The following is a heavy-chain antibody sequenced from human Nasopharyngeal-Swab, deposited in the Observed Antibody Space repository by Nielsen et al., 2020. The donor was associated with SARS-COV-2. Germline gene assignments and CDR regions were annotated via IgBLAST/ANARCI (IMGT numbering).Heavy chain of an antibody. J-gene: IGHJ4*02. CDR1: GGTFSSYA. V-gene: IGHV1-69*13. D-gene: IGHD6-6*01. CDR2: IIPIFGTA. CDR3: ARGHDSSSGKGPIDY. Sequence: SVKVSCKAFGGTFSSYAISWVRQAPGQGLEWMGGIIPIFGTANYAQKFQGRVTITADESTSTAYMELSSLRSEDTAVYYCARGHDSSSGKGPIDYWGQGTLVTVSS.